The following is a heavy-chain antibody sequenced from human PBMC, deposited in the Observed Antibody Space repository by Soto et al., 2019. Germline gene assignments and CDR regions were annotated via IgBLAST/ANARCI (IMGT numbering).Heavy chain of an antibody. CDR2: INHSGST. CDR1: GGSISGYY. CDR3: ARSLDY. V-gene: IGHV4-34*01. J-gene: IGHJ4*02. Sequence: PSETLSLTCTVSGGSISGYYWTWIRQPPGKGLEWIGEINHSGSTNYNPSLKSRVTISVDTSKNQFSLKLSSVTAEDTAVYYCARSLDYWGQGTLVTVSS.